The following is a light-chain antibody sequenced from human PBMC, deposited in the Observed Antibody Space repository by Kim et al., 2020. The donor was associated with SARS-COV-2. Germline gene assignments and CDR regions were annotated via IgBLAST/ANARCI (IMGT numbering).Light chain of an antibody. CDR1: NIGSKN. CDR2: YDS. J-gene: IGLJ2*01. Sequence: SYELTQPPSVSVAPGKTARITCGGNNIGSKNVHWYQQKPGQAPVLVIYYDSDRPSGIPERFSGSNSGNTATLTISRVEAGEEADDYCQVWDSSSDPHVV. V-gene: IGLV3-21*04. CDR3: QVWDSSSDPHVV.